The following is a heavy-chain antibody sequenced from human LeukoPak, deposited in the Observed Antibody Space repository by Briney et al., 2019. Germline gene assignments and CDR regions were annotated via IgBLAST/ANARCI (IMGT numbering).Heavy chain of an antibody. D-gene: IGHD1-14*01. CDR3: AKGATTPKPYYFDY. Sequence: GGSLRLSCAASGFTFTSYAMSWVRQAPGKGLEWVSTISGIGGNTYYADSLKGRFTISRDHSKNTLSLQMNTLRAEDTAVYYCAKGATTPKPYYFDYWGQGILVTVSS. V-gene: IGHV3-23*01. CDR1: GFTFTSYA. CDR2: ISGIGGNT. J-gene: IGHJ4*02.